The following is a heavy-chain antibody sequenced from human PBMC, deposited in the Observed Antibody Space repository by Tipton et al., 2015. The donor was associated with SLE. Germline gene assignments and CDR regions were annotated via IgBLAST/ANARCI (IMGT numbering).Heavy chain of an antibody. CDR2: IYTSGTT. CDR1: AGSISIGNYY. D-gene: IGHD6-13*01. CDR3: AKYRSSWYYFDY. Sequence: TLSLTCTVSAGSISIGNYYWSWIRQPAGKGLEWIGQIYTSGTTSYNPSLKSRVTISLDKSKNQFSLKLSSVTAADTAVYYCAKYRSSWYYFDYWGQGTLVTVSS. J-gene: IGHJ4*02. V-gene: IGHV4-61*09.